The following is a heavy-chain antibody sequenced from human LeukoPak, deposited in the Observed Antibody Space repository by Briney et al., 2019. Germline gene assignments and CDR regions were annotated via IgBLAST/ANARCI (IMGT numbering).Heavy chain of an antibody. CDR2: INPSGGST. CDR3: ARGSNYDSSGFGAFDI. CDR1: GCTLTSYH. D-gene: IGHD3-22*01. J-gene: IGHJ3*02. Sequence: ASVKVSCKASGCTLTSYHMHWVRQAPGQGLEWMGIINPSGGSTSYAQKFQGRVTMTRDTSTSTVYMELSSLRSEDTAVYYCARGSNYDSSGFGAFDIWGQGTMVTVSS. V-gene: IGHV1-46*01.